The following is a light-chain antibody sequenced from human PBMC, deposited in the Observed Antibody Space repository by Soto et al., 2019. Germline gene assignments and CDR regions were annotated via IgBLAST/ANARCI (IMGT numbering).Light chain of an antibody. Sequence: SYELTQPPSVSVAPGQTARITCGGNDIGSKSVHWYQQKPGQAPELVVYEDGDRPSGIPERFSGSNSGNTATLTISRVEAGDEADFYCQVWFSSRDQVVFGGGTQLTVL. V-gene: IGLV3-21*02. CDR3: QVWFSSRDQVV. CDR1: DIGSKS. J-gene: IGLJ2*01. CDR2: EDG.